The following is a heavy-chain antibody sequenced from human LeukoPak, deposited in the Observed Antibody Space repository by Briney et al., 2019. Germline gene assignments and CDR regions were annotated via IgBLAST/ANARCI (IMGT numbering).Heavy chain of an antibody. V-gene: IGHV3-43D*03. J-gene: IGHJ4*02. CDR2: ITWDGGST. CDR1: GFTFDDYA. D-gene: IGHD5-12*01. Sequence: GGSLRLSCAASGFTFDDYAMHWVRQASGKGLEWVSHITWDGGSTHYADSVEGRFTISRDNAKNSLYLQMNSLRAEDTALYYCAKADSGYDSVDYWGQGTLVTVSS. CDR3: AKADSGYDSVDY.